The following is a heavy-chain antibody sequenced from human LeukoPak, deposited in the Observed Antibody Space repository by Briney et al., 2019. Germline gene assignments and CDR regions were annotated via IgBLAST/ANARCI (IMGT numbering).Heavy chain of an antibody. CDR3: VRTKGGGNSVDY. Sequence: SGTLSLTCAVSGGSISSGGYTWSWIRQPPGKGLEWIGYIYHSGRTYYNPSLKSRVTISVDTSRNQFSLKVSSVTAADTAVYYCVRTKGGGNSVDYWGQGTLVTVSS. CDR1: GGSISSGGYT. J-gene: IGHJ4*02. D-gene: IGHD4-23*01. CDR2: IYHSGRT. V-gene: IGHV4-30-2*01.